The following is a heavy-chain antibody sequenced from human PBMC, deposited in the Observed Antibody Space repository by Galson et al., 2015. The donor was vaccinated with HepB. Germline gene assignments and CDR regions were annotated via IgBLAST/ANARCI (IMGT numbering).Heavy chain of an antibody. D-gene: IGHD6-19*01. CDR3: ARTKAVAGTYSYYYYGMDV. V-gene: IGHV1-2*04. Sequence: SVKVSCKASGYTFTGYCMHWVRQAPGQGLEWMGWINPNSGGTNYAQKFQGWVTMTRDTSISTAYMELSRLRSDDAAVYYCARTKAVAGTYSYYYYGMDVWGQGTTVTVSS. CDR2: INPNSGGT. CDR1: GYTFTGYC. J-gene: IGHJ6*02.